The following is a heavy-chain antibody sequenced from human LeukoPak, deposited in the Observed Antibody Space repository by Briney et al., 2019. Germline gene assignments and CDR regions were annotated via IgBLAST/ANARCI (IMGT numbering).Heavy chain of an antibody. J-gene: IGHJ1*01. CDR3: AKEGYCSGGSCYGEYFQH. D-gene: IGHD2-15*01. CDR2: ISGSGGST. V-gene: IGHV3-23*01. CDR1: GFTFSSYV. Sequence: GGSLRLSCAASGFTFSSYVMTWVRQAPGKGLEWVSSISGSGGSTYYADSVKGRFTISRDNSKNTLYLQMNSLRAEDTAVYYCAKEGYCSGGSCYGEYFQHWGQGTLVTVSS.